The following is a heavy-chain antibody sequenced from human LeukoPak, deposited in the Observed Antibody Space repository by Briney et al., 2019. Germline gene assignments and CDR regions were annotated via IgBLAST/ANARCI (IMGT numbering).Heavy chain of an antibody. J-gene: IGHJ4*02. Sequence: GGSLRLSCAASGFTFSSYWMSWVRQAPGKGLEWVANIKQDGSEKYYVDSVKGRFTISRDNAKNSLYLQMNSLRAEDTAVYYCASRVGSSGYYLRRFDYWGQGTLVTVSS. CDR2: IKQDGSEK. V-gene: IGHV3-7*01. CDR3: ASRVGSSGYYLRRFDY. D-gene: IGHD3-22*01. CDR1: GFTFSSYW.